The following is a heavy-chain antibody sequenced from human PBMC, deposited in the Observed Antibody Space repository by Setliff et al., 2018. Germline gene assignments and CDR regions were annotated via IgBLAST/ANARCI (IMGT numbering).Heavy chain of an antibody. Sequence: ASVKVSCKASGGTFSGYAFSWVRQAPGQGLEWMGWISTYTGNTNYAQKLQGRVTMTTDTSTSTAYLELRSLTSDDTAVYYCSRLVRYCTRTTCQRASGAELWGQGSLVTVSS. CDR3: SRLVRYCTRTTCQRASGAEL. D-gene: IGHD2-2*01. CDR1: GGTFSGYA. V-gene: IGHV1-18*01. CDR2: ISTYTGNT. J-gene: IGHJ4*02.